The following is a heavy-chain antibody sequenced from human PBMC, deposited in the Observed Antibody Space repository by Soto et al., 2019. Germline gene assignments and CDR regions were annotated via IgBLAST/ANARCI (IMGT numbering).Heavy chain of an antibody. CDR2: INPNSGVA. V-gene: IGHV1-2*04. Sequence: VELVQSGAEVEKPGAAVRISCKTSGYTFTAYYIHWVRQAPGQGLEWMGWINPNSGVANYAQKFQGWVTMTRDTSISTVYMELTKMRSEDTTIYYCARLGSGSEYPQYFYYGMDVLGQGTTAASSS. CDR3: ARLGSGSEYPQYFYYGMDV. CDR1: GYTFTAYY. J-gene: IGHJ6*02. D-gene: IGHD5-12*01.